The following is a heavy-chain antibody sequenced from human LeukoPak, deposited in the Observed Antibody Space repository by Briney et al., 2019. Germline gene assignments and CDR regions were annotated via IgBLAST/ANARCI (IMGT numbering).Heavy chain of an antibody. Sequence: GGSLRLSCAASGFTFSSNWMSWVRQAPGKGLEWVANIKEDGSEKYYVDSVRGRFTISRDNAKNTLYLQMNSLRAEDTAVYYCARDLGGSGSYWGQGTLVTVSS. CDR1: GFTFSSNW. V-gene: IGHV3-7*01. D-gene: IGHD3-10*01. J-gene: IGHJ4*02. CDR2: IKEDGSEK. CDR3: ARDLGGSGSY.